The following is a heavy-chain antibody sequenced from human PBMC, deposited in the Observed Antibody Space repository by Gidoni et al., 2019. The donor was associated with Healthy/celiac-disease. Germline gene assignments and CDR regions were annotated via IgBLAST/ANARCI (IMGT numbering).Heavy chain of an antibody. CDR3: ATYDSSGYEGYYFDY. D-gene: IGHD3-22*01. Sequence: QLQLQESGPGLVKPSETLSLTCPVSGGSISSSSYYWGWIRQPPGKGLEWIGSIYYSGSTYYNPSLKSRVTISVDTSKNQFSLKLSSVTAADTAVYYCATYDSSGYEGYYFDYWGQGTLVTVSS. CDR2: IYYSGST. J-gene: IGHJ4*02. CDR1: GGSISSSSYY. V-gene: IGHV4-39*01.